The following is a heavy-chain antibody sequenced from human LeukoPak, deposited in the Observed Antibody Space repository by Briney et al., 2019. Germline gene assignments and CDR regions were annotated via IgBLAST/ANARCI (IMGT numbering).Heavy chain of an antibody. D-gene: IGHD4-17*01. Sequence: NPSETLSLTCTVSGGSINGHYWTWIRLSPGKGLEWIGYISDSGSTSYNPSLKSRVIMSLEASKTEFSRRLNSVTAADTAVYYCARVFRGAVTSNWFDPWGQGTLLTVSS. CDR2: ISDSGST. CDR1: GGSINGHY. CDR3: ARVFRGAVTSNWFDP. V-gene: IGHV4-59*11. J-gene: IGHJ5*02.